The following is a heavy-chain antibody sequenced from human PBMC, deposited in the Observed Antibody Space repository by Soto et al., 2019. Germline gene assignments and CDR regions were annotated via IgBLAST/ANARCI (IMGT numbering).Heavy chain of an antibody. Sequence: SETLSLTCTVSGGSISSYYWSGSRQRPGKGLEWIGYIYYSGSTNYNPSLKSRVTISVDTSKNQFSLKLSSVTAADTAVYYCARGYYDSSGYDEGMDVWGQGTTVT. CDR1: GGSISSYY. V-gene: IGHV4-59*01. J-gene: IGHJ6*02. CDR2: IYYSGST. D-gene: IGHD3-22*01. CDR3: ARGYYDSSGYDEGMDV.